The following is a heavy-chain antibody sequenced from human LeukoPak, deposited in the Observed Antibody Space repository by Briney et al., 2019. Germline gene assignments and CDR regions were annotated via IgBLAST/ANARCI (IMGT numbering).Heavy chain of an antibody. J-gene: IGHJ6*02. CDR3: ARMTTVTTSYYYGMDV. Sequence: SETLSLACAVYGGSFSGYYWSWIRQPPGKGLEWIGEINHSGSTNYNPSLKSRVTISVDTSKNQFSLKLSSVTAADTAVYYCARMTTVTTSYYYGMDVWGQGTTVTVSS. CDR2: INHSGST. CDR1: GGSFSGYY. D-gene: IGHD4-17*01. V-gene: IGHV4-34*01.